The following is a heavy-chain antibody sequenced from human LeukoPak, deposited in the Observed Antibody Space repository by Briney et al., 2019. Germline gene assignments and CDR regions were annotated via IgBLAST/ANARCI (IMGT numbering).Heavy chain of an antibody. Sequence: SETLSSTCSVSGGPISSYYWSWIRQPAGKGLEWIGRIYTSGSTNYNPSLKSRVTMSVEPSKNQFYLKLSSVTAADTAVYYCAREFDFWSGYYDFDYWAQGTLVIVSS. V-gene: IGHV4-4*07. D-gene: IGHD3-3*01. J-gene: IGHJ4*02. CDR1: GGPISSYY. CDR2: IYTSGST. CDR3: AREFDFWSGYYDFDY.